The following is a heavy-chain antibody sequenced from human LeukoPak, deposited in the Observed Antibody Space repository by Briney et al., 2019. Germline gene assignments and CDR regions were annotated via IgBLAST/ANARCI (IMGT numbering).Heavy chain of an antibody. V-gene: IGHV3-7*01. CDR3: TISRFQAMVHFDY. J-gene: IGHJ4*02. Sequence: GGSLRLSCAASGFTFSSFWMSWVRQAPGKGLEWVANIKQDGSEKYYVDSVKGRFTISRDNAKNSLYLQMNSLRADNTAVYDFTISRFQAMVHFDYWGQGNLVTVSS. CDR1: GFTFSSFW. D-gene: IGHD5-18*01. CDR2: IKQDGSEK.